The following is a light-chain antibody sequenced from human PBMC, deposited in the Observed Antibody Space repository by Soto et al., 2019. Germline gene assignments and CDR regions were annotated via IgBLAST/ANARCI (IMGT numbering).Light chain of an antibody. CDR1: SANIGAGYD. CDR3: QSYDNSLSGSWI. Sequence: QSVLTQPPSVSGAPGLRVTISCTGNSANIGAGYDVHWYQQLPGTAPKLLIYGDNNRPSGVPDRFSGSKSGTSASLAITGLQAEDEAEYYCQSYDNSLSGSWIFGGGTQLTVL. J-gene: IGLJ2*01. V-gene: IGLV1-40*01. CDR2: GDN.